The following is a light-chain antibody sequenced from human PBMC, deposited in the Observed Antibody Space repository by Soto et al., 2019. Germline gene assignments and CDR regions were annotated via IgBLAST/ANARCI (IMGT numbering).Light chain of an antibody. Sequence: DIPMTQSPSTLSASVGDRVTITCRASQSISKWLAWYQQKPGKAPKLLMYDVSSLESGVPSRFSGSGSGTEFTLAISSLQSDDFATYYCQQYHSYRTFGQGTKVEIK. J-gene: IGKJ1*01. CDR1: QSISKW. V-gene: IGKV1-5*01. CDR3: QQYHSYRT. CDR2: DVS.